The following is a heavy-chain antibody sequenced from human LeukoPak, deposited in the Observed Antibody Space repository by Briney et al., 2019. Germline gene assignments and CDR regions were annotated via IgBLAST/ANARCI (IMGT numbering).Heavy chain of an antibody. CDR3: AKVGEWYTGSPDY. Sequence: GGSLRLSCAASGFTFSPYAMTWVRQHPGKGLEWVSTISGTGGSTYFADSVQGRFTISRDNSKNTLYLQMNSLRAEDTAVYYCAKVGEWYTGSPDYWGQGTLVTVSS. V-gene: IGHV3-23*01. D-gene: IGHD1-26*01. CDR1: GFTFSPYA. J-gene: IGHJ4*02. CDR2: ISGTGGST.